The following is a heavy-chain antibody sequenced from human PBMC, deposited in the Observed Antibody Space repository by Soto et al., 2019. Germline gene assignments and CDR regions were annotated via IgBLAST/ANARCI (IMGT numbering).Heavy chain of an antibody. CDR3: TGEVASGY. CDR1: GFTVSTYG. Sequence: QVQLVESGGGVVQPGRSLRLSCAVTGFTVSTYGMHWVRQAPGKGLEWVAVISRDGGTKYYADSVKGGFTISRDNSRNEVFLEMNRLRCDEMAVYSCTGEVASGYWGQGTLVTVSS. CDR2: ISRDGGTK. J-gene: IGHJ4*02. D-gene: IGHD2-8*02. V-gene: IGHV3-30*03.